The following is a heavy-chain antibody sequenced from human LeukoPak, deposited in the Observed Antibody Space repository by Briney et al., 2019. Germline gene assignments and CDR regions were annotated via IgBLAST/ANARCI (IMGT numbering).Heavy chain of an antibody. V-gene: IGHV3-7*01. J-gene: IGHJ4*02. CDR1: GFTFSNYW. CDR2: IKEDGSEK. Sequence: GGSLRLSCVASGFTFSNYWMIWARQAPGKGLEWVANIKEDGSEKYYVDSVKGRFTISRDNAKNSVYLQMSSLRDEDTAVFYCARGRRDTQYQVFDYWGQGTLVTVSS. D-gene: IGHD2-2*01. CDR3: ARGRRDTQYQVFDY.